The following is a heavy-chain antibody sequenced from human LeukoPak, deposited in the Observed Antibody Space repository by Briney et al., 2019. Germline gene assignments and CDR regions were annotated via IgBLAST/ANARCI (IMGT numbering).Heavy chain of an antibody. CDR2: IRYDGSNK. CDR1: GFTFSSYG. CDR3: AKDQWWFGESNAFDV. J-gene: IGHJ3*01. Sequence: GGSLRLSCAASGFTFSSYGMHWVRQAPGKGLEWVSFIRYDGSNKYYGDSAKGRFTISRDNSKNTLYLQMNSLRAEDTAVYYCAKDQWWFGESNAFDVWGQGTVVTVSS. D-gene: IGHD3-10*01. V-gene: IGHV3-30*02.